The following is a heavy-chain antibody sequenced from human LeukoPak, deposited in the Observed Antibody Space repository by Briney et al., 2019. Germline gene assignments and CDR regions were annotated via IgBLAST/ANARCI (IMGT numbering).Heavy chain of an antibody. V-gene: IGHV4-4*07. J-gene: IGHJ6*02. CDR3: ARDRVEWFHYGMDV. D-gene: IGHD3-3*01. CDR1: GGSISSYY. Sequence: PSETLSLTCTVSGGSISSYYWSWIRQPAGKGLEWIGRIYTSGSTNYNPSLKSRVTMSVDTSKNQFSLKLSSVTAADTAVYYCARDRVEWFHYGMDVWGQGTTVTVSS. CDR2: IYTSGST.